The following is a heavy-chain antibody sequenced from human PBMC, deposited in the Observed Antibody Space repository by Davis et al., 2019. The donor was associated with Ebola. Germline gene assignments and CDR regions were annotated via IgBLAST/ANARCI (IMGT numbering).Heavy chain of an antibody. V-gene: IGHV2-5*02. J-gene: IGHJ5*02. Sequence: SGPTLVKPTQTLTLTCSFSGFSLSTTGLGVGWIRQPPGKALEWLALIYWDDDKRYSPSLRSRLSISKDTSKNQVVLTMTNMDRLDTGTYYCARKAYGSLANWFGPWGQGTLVTVSS. CDR3: ARKAYGSLANWFGP. CDR2: IYWDDDK. D-gene: IGHD4-17*01. CDR1: GFSLSTTGLG.